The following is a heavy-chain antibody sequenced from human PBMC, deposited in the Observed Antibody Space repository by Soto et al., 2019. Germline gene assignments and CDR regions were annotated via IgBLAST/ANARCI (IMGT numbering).Heavy chain of an antibody. J-gene: IGHJ5*02. CDR1: GGTISSGGYY. CDR3: ARGHGTWDDNWFDP. CDR2: IYYSGST. D-gene: IGHD1-1*01. Sequence: SETLSLTCTVSGGTISSGGYYWSWIRQHPGKGLEWIGYIYYSGSTYYNPSLKSRVTISVDTSKNQFSLKLSSVTAADTAVYYCARGHGTWDDNWFDPWGQGTLVTVSS. V-gene: IGHV4-31*03.